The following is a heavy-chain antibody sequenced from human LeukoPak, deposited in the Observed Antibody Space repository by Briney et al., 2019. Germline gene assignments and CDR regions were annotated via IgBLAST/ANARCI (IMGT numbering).Heavy chain of an antibody. V-gene: IGHV1-46*01. CDR2: INPSGGST. J-gene: IGHJ5*02. D-gene: IGHD3-10*01. CDR3: ARVAVGGHWFDP. CDR1: GYTFTSYY. Sequence: ASVKVSCKASGYTFTSYYIHWVRQAPGQGLEWMGIINPSGGSTSYAQKSQGRVTMSRDMSTNTVYMELSSLRSEDTAVYYCARVAVGGHWFDPWGQGTLVTVSS.